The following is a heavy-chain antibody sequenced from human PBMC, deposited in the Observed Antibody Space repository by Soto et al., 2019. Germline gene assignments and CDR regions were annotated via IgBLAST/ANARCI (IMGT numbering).Heavy chain of an antibody. J-gene: IGHJ4*02. CDR2: VHDTGTT. Sequence: QLQLQESGPGLVKPSETLSLTCAVSGGSVSSGGNYWGWIRQSPGKGLEWIGSVHDTGTTHYNPSLTSRVTISVDTSKNPFSLNVNSVTAADTAVYYCARGFSSPSAAGVWGQGTLVTVSS. CDR3: ARGFSSPSAAGV. V-gene: IGHV4-39*01. CDR1: GGSVSSGGNY. D-gene: IGHD6-6*01.